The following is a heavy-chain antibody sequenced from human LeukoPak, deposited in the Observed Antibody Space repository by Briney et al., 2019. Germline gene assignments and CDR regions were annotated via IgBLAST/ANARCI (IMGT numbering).Heavy chain of an antibody. V-gene: IGHV4-59*01. CDR3: ARGVVAAPQTFDD. Sequence: SETMSLACPVSGGSIGSFSWSWIRQPPGKVLEWIGAIFYTGRTNYNPSLKSRVTISVDTTKNQFSLKLTSVTPADTAVYYCARGVVAAPQTFDDWGKGTMVTAAS. CDR2: IFYTGRT. CDR1: GGSIGSFS. J-gene: IGHJ4*02. D-gene: IGHD2-15*01.